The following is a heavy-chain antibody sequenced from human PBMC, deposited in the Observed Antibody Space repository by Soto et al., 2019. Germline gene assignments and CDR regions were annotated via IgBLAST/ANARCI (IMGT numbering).Heavy chain of an antibody. CDR1: GYSFTSFW. CDR3: ARGGSGSHYYYGMDV. V-gene: IGHV5-10-1*01. CDR2: IDPSDSYT. D-gene: IGHD3-10*01. Sequence: EVQLVQSGAEVKKPGESLRISCKDSGYSFTSFWISWVRQMPGKGLEWMGRIDPSDSYTNYSPSFQGHVTISADNSISPAYLQWSSLKASDTATYYCARGGSGSHYYYGMDVWGQGTTVTVSS. J-gene: IGHJ6*02.